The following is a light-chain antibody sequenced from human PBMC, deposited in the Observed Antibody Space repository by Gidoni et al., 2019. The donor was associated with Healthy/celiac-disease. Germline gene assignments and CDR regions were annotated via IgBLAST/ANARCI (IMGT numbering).Light chain of an antibody. CDR2: QDS. J-gene: IGLJ3*02. CDR1: KSGDKY. V-gene: IGLV3-1*01. Sequence: SYELTQPPSVSVSPGQTASITCSGDKSGDKYACWYQQKPGQSPVLVIYQDSKRPSGIPERFSGSNSGNTATLTISGTQAMDEADYYCQAWDSSTFWVFGGGTKLTVL. CDR3: QAWDSSTFWV.